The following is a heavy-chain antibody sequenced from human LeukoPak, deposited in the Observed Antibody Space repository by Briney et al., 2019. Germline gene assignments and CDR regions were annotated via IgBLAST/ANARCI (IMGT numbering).Heavy chain of an antibody. D-gene: IGHD5-18*01. J-gene: IGHJ4*02. CDR2: ISTDNGNT. V-gene: IGHV1-18*01. CDR3: ARGYSYGYGPLDY. Sequence: ASVKVSCKASGYRFPSYSINWVRQAPGQGLEWMGWISTDNGNTDYAQNLQGRVTMTTDTSTSTAYMELRSLRSDDTAVYYCARGYSYGYGPLDYWGQGTLVTVSS. CDR1: GYRFPSYS.